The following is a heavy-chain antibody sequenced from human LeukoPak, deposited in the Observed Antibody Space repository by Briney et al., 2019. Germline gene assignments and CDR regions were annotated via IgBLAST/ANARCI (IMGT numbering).Heavy chain of an antibody. CDR3: AKLGIVVVVAATG. D-gene: IGHD2-15*01. Sequence: PGGSLRLSCAASGFTFSSYAMSSVRQAPGKGLEWVSAISGSGGSTYYANSVKGRFTISRDNSKNTLSLQMNSLRAEDTAVYYCAKLGIVVVVAATGWGQGTLVTVSS. J-gene: IGHJ4*02. CDR1: GFTFSSYA. CDR2: ISGSGGST. V-gene: IGHV3-23*01.